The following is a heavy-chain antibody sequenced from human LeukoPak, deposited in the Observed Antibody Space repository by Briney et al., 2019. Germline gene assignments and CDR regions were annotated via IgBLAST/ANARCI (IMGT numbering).Heavy chain of an antibody. CDR3: ARQDSYGPLYYFDY. V-gene: IGHV5-51*01. CDR2: FYPGDSDT. D-gene: IGHD5-18*01. CDR1: GYSFTSNW. Sequence: GESLKTPCKRFGYSFTSNWIAWAPQMPGKGLEGMGIFYPGDSDTRYSPPFKGQVPISADKSISTAYLQWSSLKASDTAMYYCARQDSYGPLYYFDYWGQGTLVTVSS. J-gene: IGHJ4*02.